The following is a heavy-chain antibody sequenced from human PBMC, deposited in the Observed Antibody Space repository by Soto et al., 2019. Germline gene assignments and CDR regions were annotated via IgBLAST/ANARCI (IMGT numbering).Heavy chain of an antibody. CDR1: GYTFTSYD. CDR2: MNPNSGNT. D-gene: IGHD3-10*01. J-gene: IGHJ6*03. Sequence: ASVKVSCKASGYTFTSYDINWVRQATGQGLEWMGWMNPNSGNTGYAQKFQGRVTMTRNTSISTAYMELSSLRSEDTAVYYCARGPTVIDYYYYYMDVWGKGTTVTVSS. CDR3: ARGPTVIDYYYYYMDV. V-gene: IGHV1-8*01.